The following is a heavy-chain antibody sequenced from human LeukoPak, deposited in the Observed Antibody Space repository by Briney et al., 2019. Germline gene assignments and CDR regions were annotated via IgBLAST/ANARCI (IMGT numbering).Heavy chain of an antibody. CDR1: GFTISNAW. D-gene: IGHD6-19*01. Sequence: KPGGSLRPSCAASGFTISNAWMTWVRQAPGKGLEWVGRVKSDGGTTDYAAPVKGRFTISRDDSKNTLYLQMNSLKTEDTGVYYCTYYSSGSMVYWGQGTLVTVSS. J-gene: IGHJ4*02. V-gene: IGHV3-15*01. CDR3: TYYSSGSMVY. CDR2: VKSDGGTT.